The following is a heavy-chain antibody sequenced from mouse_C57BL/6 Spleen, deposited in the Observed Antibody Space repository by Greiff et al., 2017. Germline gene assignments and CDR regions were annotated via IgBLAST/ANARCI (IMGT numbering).Heavy chain of an antibody. CDR3: AKKNYGNLYAMDY. CDR1: GFSLTSYG. Sequence: QVQLQQSGPGLVQPSQSLSITCTVSGFSLTSYGVHWVRQSPGKGLEWLGVIWRGGSTDYNAAFMSRLSITKDNSKSQVFFKMISLQADDTAIYYCAKKNYGNLYAMDYWGQGTSVTVSS. J-gene: IGHJ4*01. D-gene: IGHD2-1*01. CDR2: IWRGGST. V-gene: IGHV2-5*01.